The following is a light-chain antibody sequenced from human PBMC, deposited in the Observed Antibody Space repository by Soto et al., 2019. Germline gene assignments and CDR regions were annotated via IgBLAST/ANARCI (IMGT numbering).Light chain of an antibody. CDR2: DVY. CDR3: AGWDGSLKGFV. J-gene: IGLJ1*01. CDR1: TSDVAGYDH. V-gene: IGLV2-11*01. Sequence: QSVLTQPRSVSGSPGQSVTISCTGTTSDVAGYDHVSWYQQYPGKAPKRIIYDVYKRPSGVPDRFSGSKSGTSASLVISGLQSEDEAEYFCAGWDGSLKGFVFGTGTKVTVL.